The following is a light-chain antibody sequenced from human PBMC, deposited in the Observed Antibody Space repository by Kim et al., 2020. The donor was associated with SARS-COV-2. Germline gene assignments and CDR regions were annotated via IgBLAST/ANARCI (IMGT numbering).Light chain of an antibody. V-gene: IGLV6-57*04. Sequence: NFMLTQPHSVSESPGKTVTISCTRSSGSIASNYVQWYQQRPGSAPTTVIYEDNQRPPGVPDRFSGSIDSSSNSASLTISGLKTEDEADYYCQSYDSSNQGVFGGGTQLNVL. CDR3: QSYDSSNQGV. CDR1: SGSIASNY. CDR2: EDN. J-gene: IGLJ3*02.